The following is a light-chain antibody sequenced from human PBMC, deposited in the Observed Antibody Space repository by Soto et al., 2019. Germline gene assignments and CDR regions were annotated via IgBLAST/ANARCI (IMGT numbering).Light chain of an antibody. J-gene: IGKJ4*01. V-gene: IGKV3-15*01. Sequence: IWRTQSPATLSGAPGGRFTSPSRPIQGISKKVPWYRHNRAQDPSLLISAVSTGATVDPARFSDSGSGTECTLTINSLQSEDCASYYCQQYHTWPVTFGGGPKVEIK. CDR2: AVS. CDR3: QQYHTWPVT. CDR1: QGISKK.